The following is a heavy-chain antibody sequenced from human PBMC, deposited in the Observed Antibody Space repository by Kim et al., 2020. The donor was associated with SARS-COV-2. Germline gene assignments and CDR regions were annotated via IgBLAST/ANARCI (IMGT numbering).Heavy chain of an antibody. V-gene: IGHV3-7*03. CDR2: IKQDESEK. CDR3: VSGGVFWNDRTRDY. J-gene: IGHJ4*01. Sequence: GGSLRLSCVASGVTFSANWMRWVRQAPGKGLEWVANIKQDESEKYYVDSVKGRFTISRDNAKNSLYLHMNSLRVEDTAVYYCVSGGVFWNDRTRDYWGQGTLVTVSS. D-gene: IGHD1-1*01. CDR1: GVTFSANW.